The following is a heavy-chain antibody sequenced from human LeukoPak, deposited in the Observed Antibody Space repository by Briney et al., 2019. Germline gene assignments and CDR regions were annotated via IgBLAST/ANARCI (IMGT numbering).Heavy chain of an antibody. CDR1: GYTSSTYT. Sequence: ASVKVSCKASGYTSSTYTMHWVRQAPGQGLEWMGWINTNTGNPTYAQGFTGRFVFSLDTSVSTAYLQISSLKAEDTAVYYCARGNYDSSGYQTRWGQGTLVTVSS. J-gene: IGHJ4*02. CDR2: INTNTGNP. D-gene: IGHD3-22*01. CDR3: ARGNYDSSGYQTR. V-gene: IGHV7-4-1*02.